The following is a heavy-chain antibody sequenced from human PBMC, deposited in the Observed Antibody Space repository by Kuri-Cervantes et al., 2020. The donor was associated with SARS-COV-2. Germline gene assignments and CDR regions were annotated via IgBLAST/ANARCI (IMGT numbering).Heavy chain of an antibody. CDR1: GFTFSSYS. Sequence: GESLKISCAASGFTFSSYSMNWVRQAPGKGLEWVSSISSSSSYIYYADSVKGRFTISRDNAKNSLYLQMNSLRAEDPAVYYCARGGEYSGPTFDYYLDVWGKGTTVTVSS. J-gene: IGHJ6*03. D-gene: IGHD2/OR15-2a*01. CDR2: ISSSSSYI. CDR3: ARGGEYSGPTFDYYLDV. V-gene: IGHV3-21*01.